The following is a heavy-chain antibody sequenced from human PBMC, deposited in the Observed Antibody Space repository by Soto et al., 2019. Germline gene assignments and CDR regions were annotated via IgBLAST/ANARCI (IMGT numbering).Heavy chain of an antibody. CDR3: ARGWELSHPPTKTSLFDY. V-gene: IGHV1-69*02. D-gene: IGHD1-26*01. J-gene: IGHJ4*02. CDR2: IIPIIGIA. CDR1: GGTFSSYT. Sequence: QVQLVQSGAEVKKPGSSVKVSCKASGGTFSSYTISWVRQAPGQGLEWMGRIIPIIGIAKYAQKFQDRVMITADKSTSTAYMELSSLRSEDTAVYYCARGWELSHPPTKTSLFDYWGQGTLVTVSS.